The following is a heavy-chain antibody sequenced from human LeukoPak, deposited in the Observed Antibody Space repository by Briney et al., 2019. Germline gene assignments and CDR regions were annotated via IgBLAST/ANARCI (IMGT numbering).Heavy chain of an antibody. J-gene: IGHJ4*02. V-gene: IGHV1-8*01. D-gene: IGHD1-26*01. CDR1: GYTFTSYD. Sequence: GASVTVSCKASGYTFTSYDINWVRQATGQGLEWMGWMNPNSGNTGYAQKFQGRVTMTRNTSISTAYMELSSLRSEDTAVYYCAREGGATTSTDYWGQGTLVTVS. CDR3: AREGGATTSTDY. CDR2: MNPNSGNT.